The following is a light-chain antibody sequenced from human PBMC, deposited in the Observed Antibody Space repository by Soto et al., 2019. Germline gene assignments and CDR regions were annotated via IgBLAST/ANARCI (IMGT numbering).Light chain of an antibody. CDR1: SSDVGGYNY. V-gene: IGLV2-11*01. J-gene: IGLJ1*01. Sequence: QSALTQPRSGSGAPGQSGTISCTGTSSDVGGYNYVSWYQQHPGKAPKLMIYDVSKRPSGVPDRFSGSKSGNTASLTISGLQAEDEADYYSCRYAGSPYVFGPGTKVPVL. CDR3: CRYAGSPYV. CDR2: DVS.